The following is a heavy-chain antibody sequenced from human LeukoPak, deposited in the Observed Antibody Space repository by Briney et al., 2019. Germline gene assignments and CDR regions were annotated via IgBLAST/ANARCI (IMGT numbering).Heavy chain of an antibody. J-gene: IGHJ3*02. D-gene: IGHD3-16*01. Sequence: GGSLRLSCAASGFTFSSYAMSWVRQAPGKGLEWVSTISGSGGSTYYADSVKGRFTISRDNSKNTLYLQMNSLRAEDTAVYYCASPITRGNAFDIWGQGTMVTVSS. V-gene: IGHV3-23*01. CDR3: ASPITRGNAFDI. CDR2: ISGSGGST. CDR1: GFTFSSYA.